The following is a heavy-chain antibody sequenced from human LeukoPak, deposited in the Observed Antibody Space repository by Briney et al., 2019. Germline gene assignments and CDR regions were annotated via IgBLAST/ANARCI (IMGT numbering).Heavy chain of an antibody. V-gene: IGHV3-23*01. Sequence: GGSLRLSCAASGFTFSSYAMSWVRQAPGKGLEWVSAISGSGVGTYYAGSVKGRFTISRDNSKNTLYLQMNSLRAEDTAVYYCAKVNTATYIIRDAFDIWGQGTMLPVFS. CDR2: ISGSGVGT. J-gene: IGHJ3*02. D-gene: IGHD2-15*01. CDR3: AKVNTATYIIRDAFDI. CDR1: GFTFSSYA.